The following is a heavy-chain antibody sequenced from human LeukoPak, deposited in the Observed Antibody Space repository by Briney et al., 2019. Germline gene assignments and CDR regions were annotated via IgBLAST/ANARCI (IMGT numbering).Heavy chain of an antibody. V-gene: IGHV3-33*06. CDR1: GFTFSSYG. Sequence: GGSLRLSCAASGFTFSSYGMHWVRQAPGKGLEWVAVIWYDGSNKYYADSVKGRSTISRDNSKNTLYLQMNSLRAEDTGVYYCAKFRLGYCSSSTCLVFDYWGQGTLVTVSS. D-gene: IGHD2-2*01. J-gene: IGHJ4*02. CDR3: AKFRLGYCSSSTCLVFDY. CDR2: IWYDGSNK.